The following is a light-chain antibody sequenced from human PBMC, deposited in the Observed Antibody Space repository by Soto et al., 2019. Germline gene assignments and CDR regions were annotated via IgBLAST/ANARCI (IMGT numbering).Light chain of an antibody. Sequence: EIVLTQSPATLSLSPRESATLSCRASQSVSSYLAWYQQKPGQAPRLLIYDASNRATGIPARFSGSGSGTDFTLTISSLEPEDFAVYHCQQRSNWPPRYTFGQGTKLEIK. J-gene: IGKJ2*01. V-gene: IGKV3-11*01. CDR3: QQRSNWPPRYT. CDR1: QSVSSY. CDR2: DAS.